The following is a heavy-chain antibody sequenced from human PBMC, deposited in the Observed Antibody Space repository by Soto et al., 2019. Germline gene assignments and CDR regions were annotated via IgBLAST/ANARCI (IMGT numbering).Heavy chain of an antibody. D-gene: IGHD3-22*01. Sequence: QVQLVQSGAEVKKPGSSVKVSCKDSAGTFSSYAISWVRHAPGQGLEWMGGIIPIFGTANYAQKFQGRVTITADESTSTAYMELSSLRSEDTAVHYCARGRPNYYDSSGYYSIPRKRGGCFDLWGRGTLVTVSS. J-gene: IGHJ2*01. CDR2: IIPIFGTA. V-gene: IGHV1-69*01. CDR3: ARGRPNYYDSSGYYSIPRKRGGCFDL. CDR1: AGTFSSYA.